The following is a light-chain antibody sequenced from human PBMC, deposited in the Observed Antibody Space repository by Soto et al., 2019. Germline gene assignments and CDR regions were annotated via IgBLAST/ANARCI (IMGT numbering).Light chain of an antibody. Sequence: EIVMTQSPATLSVSPGERATLPCRASQSVSGKLAWYQQKPGQAPRLLIYGASTRATGVPARFSGSGSGTEFTLTISSLQSEDFAVYYCQQYNKWYTFGQGTKLEIK. CDR2: GAS. CDR1: QSVSGK. J-gene: IGKJ2*01. V-gene: IGKV3-15*01. CDR3: QQYNKWYT.